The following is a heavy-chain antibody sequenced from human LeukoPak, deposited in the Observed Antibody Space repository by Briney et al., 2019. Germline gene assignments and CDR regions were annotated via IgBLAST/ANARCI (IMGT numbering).Heavy chain of an antibody. CDR3: ARGLYSSGARNDY. CDR2: IYSGGST. CDR1: GFTVSSNY. D-gene: IGHD6-19*01. V-gene: IGHV3-66*02. Sequence: GGSLRLSCAASGFTVSSNYMSWVRQAPGKGLEWVSVIYSGGSTYYADSVKGRFTISRDNSKNTLYLQMNSLRAEDTAVYYCARGLYSSGARNDYWGQGTLVTVSS. J-gene: IGHJ4*02.